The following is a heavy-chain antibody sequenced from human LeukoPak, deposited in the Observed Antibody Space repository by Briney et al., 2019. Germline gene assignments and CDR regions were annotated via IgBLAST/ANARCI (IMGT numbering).Heavy chain of an antibody. V-gene: IGHV3-23*01. D-gene: IGHD6-13*01. J-gene: IGHJ4*02. CDR2: INISGGRT. CDR1: GFTFSSYA. CDR3: AKTLVEYSSSWNAIRTLFDY. Sequence: QAGGSLRLSCAASGFTFSSYAMSWVRQAPGKGLEWVSTINISGGRTYYADSVKGRFTISRDNSKNTLYLQMNSLRAEDTAVYYCAKTLVEYSSSWNAIRTLFDYWGQGTLVTVSS.